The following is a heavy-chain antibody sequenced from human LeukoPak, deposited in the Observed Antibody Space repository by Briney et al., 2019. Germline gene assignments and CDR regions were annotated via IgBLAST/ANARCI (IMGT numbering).Heavy chain of an antibody. CDR2: ISGSGGNT. CDR3: ATTKQARRYFDY. D-gene: IGHD1-1*01. V-gene: IGHV3-23*01. J-gene: IGHJ4*02. Sequence: PGGSLGPSGVASGFTFSINPRGWVRQPPGKGLGWVSAISGSGGNTYYADSVRGRFTISRDNSKNTLFLQMNTLRADDTAVYYCATTKQARRYFDYWGQGTLVTVSS. CDR1: GFTFSINP.